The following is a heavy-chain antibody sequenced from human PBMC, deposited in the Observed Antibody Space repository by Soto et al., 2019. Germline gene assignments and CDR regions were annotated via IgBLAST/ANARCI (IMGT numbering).Heavy chain of an antibody. CDR2: VYYSGAT. Sequence: QVQLQESGPGLVKPSETLSRTCTVSGGSVRSASYYWSWIRQPPGKGLEWIAYVYYSGATNYNPSRKSRVTIAIDTSKNHFSLKLNSVTAADTAVYYCARTTVVSFAYWGQGTLVTVSS. J-gene: IGHJ4*02. CDR3: ARTTVVSFAY. D-gene: IGHD1-1*01. V-gene: IGHV4-61*03. CDR1: GGSVRSASYY.